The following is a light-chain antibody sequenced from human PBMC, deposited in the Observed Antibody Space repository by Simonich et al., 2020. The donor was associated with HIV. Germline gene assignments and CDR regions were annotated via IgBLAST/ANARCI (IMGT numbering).Light chain of an antibody. CDR3: YSTDSSGNWV. Sequence: SYELTQPPTVSVSPGQTARITCSVDALPKKYAYWYQQKSGQAPVLVIYEDSKRPSGIPERFAGSSSGTMATLTISGAQVEDEADYYCYSTDSSGNWVFGGGTKLTVL. J-gene: IGLJ3*02. V-gene: IGLV3-10*01. CDR1: ALPKKY. CDR2: EDS.